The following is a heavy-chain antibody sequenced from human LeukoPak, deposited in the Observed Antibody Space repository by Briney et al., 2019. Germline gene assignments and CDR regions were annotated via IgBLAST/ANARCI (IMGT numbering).Heavy chain of an antibody. CDR2: FDSEDGET. CDR3: ARGSYGNGYAIDY. V-gene: IGHV1-24*01. CDR1: GYTLTEMS. J-gene: IGHJ4*01. Sequence: ASVTVSCKVSGYTLTEMSIHWVRQAPGGALEWMGGFDSEDGETVYAPKFQGRVTMTTDTSTNTGYMELRSLRSDDTAVYYCARGSYGNGYAIDYWGQASLVTVSS. D-gene: IGHD5-12*01.